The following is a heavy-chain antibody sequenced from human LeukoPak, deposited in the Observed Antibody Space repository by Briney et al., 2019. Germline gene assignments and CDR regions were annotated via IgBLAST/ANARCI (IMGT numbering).Heavy chain of an antibody. CDR3: ARDSTGRGSDY. Sequence: GASVKVSCKASGGTFSSYAISWVRQAPGQGLEWMGRIIPILGIANYAQKFQGRVTITADKSTSTAYMELSSLRSEDTAVYYCARDSTGRGSDYWGQGTLVTVSS. J-gene: IGHJ4*02. D-gene: IGHD3-10*01. V-gene: IGHV1-69*04. CDR2: IIPILGIA. CDR1: GGTFSSYA.